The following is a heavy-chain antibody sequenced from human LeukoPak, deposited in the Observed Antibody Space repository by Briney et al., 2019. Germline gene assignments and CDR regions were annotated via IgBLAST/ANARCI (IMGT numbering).Heavy chain of an antibody. J-gene: IGHJ3*02. D-gene: IGHD1-7*01. CDR1: GFTVSSNY. Sequence: GGSLRLSCAASGFTVSSNYMSWVRQAPGKGLEWVSVIYSGGSTYYADSVEGRFTISRDNSKNTLYLQMNSLRAEDTAVYYCARDRIELGGGTFDIWGQRTMVTVSS. CDR3: ARDRIELGGGTFDI. CDR2: IYSGGST. V-gene: IGHV3-53*01.